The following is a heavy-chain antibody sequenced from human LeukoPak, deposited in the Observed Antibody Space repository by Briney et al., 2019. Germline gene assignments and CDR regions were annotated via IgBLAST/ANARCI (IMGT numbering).Heavy chain of an antibody. CDR2: INPNSGGT. D-gene: IGHD5-12*01. V-gene: IGHV1-2*02. J-gene: IGHJ4*02. Sequence: GASVTVSCKASGYTFPGYYMHWLRQAPGQGLEWMGWINPNSGGTNYAQKFQGRVTMTRDTSISTAYMELSRLRSDDTAVYYCARVAYSGYDFDYWGQGTLVTVSS. CDR1: GYTFPGYY. CDR3: ARVAYSGYDFDY.